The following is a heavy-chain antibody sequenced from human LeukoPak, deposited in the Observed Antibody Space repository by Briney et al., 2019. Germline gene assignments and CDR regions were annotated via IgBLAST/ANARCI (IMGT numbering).Heavy chain of an antibody. CDR2: ISSSGSTI. J-gene: IGHJ4*02. CDR3: AREMQQEVLMDY. V-gene: IGHV3-11*04. Sequence: GGSLRLSRAASGFTFSDYYMSWIRQAPGKGLEWVSYISSSGSTIYYADSVKGRFTISRDNAKNSMYLQMNSLRAEDTAIYYCAREMQQEVLMDYWGQGTLVTVSS. CDR1: GFTFSDYY. D-gene: IGHD6-13*01.